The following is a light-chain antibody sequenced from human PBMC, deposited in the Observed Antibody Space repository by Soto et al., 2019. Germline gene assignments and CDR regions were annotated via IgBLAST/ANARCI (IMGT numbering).Light chain of an antibody. CDR3: QQSYNIPPIT. Sequence: DIQITQSPSSLSSSVGYRVTITCRASQDISNSLNWYQQKPWKPHKVXXYGASTLQGGVPSRFGGGGSGTEFTLTISSLQPEDFATYYCQQSYNIPPITFGQGTRLEIK. V-gene: IGKV1-39*01. J-gene: IGKJ5*01. CDR1: QDISNS. CDR2: GAS.